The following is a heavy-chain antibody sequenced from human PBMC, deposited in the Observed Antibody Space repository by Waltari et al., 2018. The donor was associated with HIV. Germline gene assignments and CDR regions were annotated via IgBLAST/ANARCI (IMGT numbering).Heavy chain of an antibody. J-gene: IGHJ4*02. CDR3: ARGEDVSLTHLPPGFRLEF. CDR2: INHDTGDT. D-gene: IGHD3-16*01. V-gene: IGHV1-2*06. CDR1: GDRFSNYF. Sequence: QTLLVQSESEVRAPGASVVLSCQASGDRFSNYFLYLLRQATGQCLEWIGRINHDTGDTTYSQTFRTRVTMTRDTSSASTYMEMTRLTAADTATYFCARGEDVSLTHLPPGFRLEFWGKGSLVSVSS.